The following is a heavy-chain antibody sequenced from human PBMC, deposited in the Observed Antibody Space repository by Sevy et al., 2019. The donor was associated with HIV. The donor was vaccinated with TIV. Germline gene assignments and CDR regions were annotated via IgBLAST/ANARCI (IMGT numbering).Heavy chain of an antibody. CDR3: ARLKRGFGDSFDY. J-gene: IGHJ4*02. CDR2: IYHSGST. V-gene: IGHV4-38-2*01. D-gene: IGHD3-10*01. Sequence: SETLSLTCAVSGYSISSGYYWGWIRQPPGKGLEWTGSIYHSGSTYYNPSLKSRVTISVDTSKNQFSLKLSSVTAAATAVYYCARLKRGFGDSFDYWGQGTLVTVSS. CDR1: GYSISSGYY.